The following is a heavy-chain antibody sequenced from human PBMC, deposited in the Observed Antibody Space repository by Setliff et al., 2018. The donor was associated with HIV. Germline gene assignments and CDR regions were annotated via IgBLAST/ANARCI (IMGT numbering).Heavy chain of an antibody. D-gene: IGHD3-10*01. Sequence: GGSLRLSCAASGFTFSSYAMHWVRQAPGKGLEWVAVISYDGSNKYYADSVKGRFTISRDNSKNTLYLQMNSLRAEDTAVYYCAREVGGYYYYGMDVWGQGTTVTSP. CDR1: GFTFSSYA. CDR3: AREVGGYYYYGMDV. J-gene: IGHJ6*02. CDR2: ISYDGSNK. V-gene: IGHV3-30*04.